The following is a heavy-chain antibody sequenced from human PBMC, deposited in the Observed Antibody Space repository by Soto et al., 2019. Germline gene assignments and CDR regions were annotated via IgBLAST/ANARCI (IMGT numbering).Heavy chain of an antibody. Sequence: ASVKVSCKASGYTFTGYYMHWVRQAPGQGLEWMGWINPNSGGTNYAQKFQGWVTMTRDTSISTAYMELSRLRSDDTAVYYCARDRAYYYDSSGYYFDAFDIWGQGTMVTVSS. CDR1: GYTFTGYY. CDR2: INPNSGGT. J-gene: IGHJ3*02. V-gene: IGHV1-2*04. D-gene: IGHD3-22*01. CDR3: ARDRAYYYDSSGYYFDAFDI.